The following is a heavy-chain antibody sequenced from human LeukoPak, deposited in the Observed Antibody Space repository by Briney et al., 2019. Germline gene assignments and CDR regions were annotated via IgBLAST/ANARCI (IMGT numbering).Heavy chain of an antibody. CDR2: ASYDGSDK. Sequence: AGGSLRLSCAASGFTFSSYSMNWVRQAPGKGLEWVAVASYDGSDKYYADSVKGRFTISRDNSKNTLYLQMSSLRPEDTAVYYCAREGSSVGSSSGDPIDYWGQGTLVTVSS. CDR3: AREGSSVGSSSGDPIDY. CDR1: GFTFSSYS. J-gene: IGHJ4*02. D-gene: IGHD6-6*01. V-gene: IGHV3-30*03.